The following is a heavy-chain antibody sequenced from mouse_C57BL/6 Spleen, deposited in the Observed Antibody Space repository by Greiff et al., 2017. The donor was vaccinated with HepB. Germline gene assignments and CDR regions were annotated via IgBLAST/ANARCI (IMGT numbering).Heavy chain of an antibody. D-gene: IGHD1-1*01. CDR2: FHPYNDDT. CDR3: ARGGLYYYSYFDV. J-gene: IGHJ1*03. V-gene: IGHV1-47*01. CDR1: GYTFTTYP. Sequence: VQVVESGAELVKPGASVKMSCKASGYTFTTYPIEWMKQNHGKSLEWIGNFHPYNDDTKYNEKFKGKATLTVEKSSSTVYLELSRLTSDDSAVYYCARGGLYYYSYFDVWGTGTTVTVSS.